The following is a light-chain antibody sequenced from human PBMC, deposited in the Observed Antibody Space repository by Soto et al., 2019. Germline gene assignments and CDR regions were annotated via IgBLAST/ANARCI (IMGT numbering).Light chain of an antibody. Sequence: EIVMTQSPATLSVSPGERVTLSCRASQSVSSNLAWYQQKPGQAPRLLIYGASTRATGIPARFSGSGSGTEFTLTISSPQSEDFAVYYCQQYNNWPGWAFGQGTKVEIK. CDR1: QSVSSN. V-gene: IGKV3-15*01. CDR2: GAS. CDR3: QQYNNWPGWA. J-gene: IGKJ1*01.